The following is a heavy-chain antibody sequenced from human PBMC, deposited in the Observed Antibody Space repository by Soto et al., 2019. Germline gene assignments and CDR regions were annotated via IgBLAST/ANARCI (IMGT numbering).Heavy chain of an antibody. CDR2: IYYSGST. V-gene: IGHV4-59*06. D-gene: IGHD6-13*01. J-gene: IGHJ6*02. CDR1: GGSISSYY. CDR3: ARESRRGSSSWYYYYYGMDV. Sequence: KPSETLSLTCTVSGGSISSYYWSWIRQPPGKGLEWIGYIYYSGSTYYNPSLKSRVTISVDTSKNQFSLKLSSVTAADTAVYYCARESRRGSSSWYYYYYGMDVWGQGTTVTVSS.